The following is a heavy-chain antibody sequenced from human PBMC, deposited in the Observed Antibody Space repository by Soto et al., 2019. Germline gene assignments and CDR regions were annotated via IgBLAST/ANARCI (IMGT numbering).Heavy chain of an antibody. V-gene: IGHV5-51*01. CDR2: IYPGDSDA. CDR1: GYSFTNYW. J-gene: IGHJ4*02. CDR3: ARHGGLDARGHLDFDY. Sequence: GESLKISCQGSGYSFTNYWIGWVRQMPGKGLEWMGIIYPGDSDARYSPSFQGQVTMSADKSIRIAYLQWNSLKASDTAIYYCARHGGLDARGHLDFDYWGQGTLVTVSS. D-gene: IGHD3-16*01.